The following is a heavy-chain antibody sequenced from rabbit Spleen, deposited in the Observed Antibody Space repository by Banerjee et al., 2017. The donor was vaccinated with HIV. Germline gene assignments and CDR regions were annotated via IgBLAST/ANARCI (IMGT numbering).Heavy chain of an antibody. J-gene: IGHJ4*01. CDR3: ARDRDGDTPYNSYYFDL. D-gene: IGHD2-1*01. V-gene: IGHV1S39*01. Sequence: QEQLVESGGGLVQPGGSLKLSCKASGFDFSSYGVSWVRQGPGKGLEWIGYIDPIFGSTVYASWVNGRFTISKTSSTTVTLQMTSLTAADTATYFCARDRDGDTPYNSYYFDLWGPGTLVTVS. CDR1: GFDFSSYG. CDR2: IDPIFGST.